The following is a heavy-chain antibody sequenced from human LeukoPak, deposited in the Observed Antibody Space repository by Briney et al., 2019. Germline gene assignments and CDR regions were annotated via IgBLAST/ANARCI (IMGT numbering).Heavy chain of an antibody. J-gene: IGHJ5*01. CDR2: IFYSGST. Sequence: SETLSLTCTVSGGSISGSNYYWGWVRQPPGKGLEWIGSIFYSGSTYYNPSLKSRVTISIDTSRKQFSLRLSSVTAADTAVYYCVRHDGRGGATMGAFDSWGQGSLVTVSS. D-gene: IGHD5-12*01. CDR1: GGSISGSNYY. V-gene: IGHV4-39*01. CDR3: VRHDGRGGATMGAFDS.